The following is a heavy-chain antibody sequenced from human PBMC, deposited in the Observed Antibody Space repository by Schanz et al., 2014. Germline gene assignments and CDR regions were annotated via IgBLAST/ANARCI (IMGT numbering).Heavy chain of an antibody. J-gene: IGHJ6*02. CDR3: AKEFSSSWWYGMDV. CDR1: GFTFSNYA. CDR2: IRGSGGST. Sequence: VQLVESGGGLVKPGGSLRLSCAASGFTFSNYAMNWVRQAPGKGLKWVSGIRGSGGSTYYADSVKGRFTISRDNSKNTLYLRMNSLRAEDTAVYYCAKEFSSSWWYGMDVWGQGTTVTVSS. V-gene: IGHV3-23*04. D-gene: IGHD6-13*01.